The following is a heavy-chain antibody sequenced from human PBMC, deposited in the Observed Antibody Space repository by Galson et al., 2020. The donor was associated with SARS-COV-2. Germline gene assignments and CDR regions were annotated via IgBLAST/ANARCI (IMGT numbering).Heavy chain of an antibody. V-gene: IGHV3-30*01. CDR2: ISYDGSNK. CDR3: ARDLGFMITFWAFDY. CDR1: GFTFSSYA. Sequence: GGSLSLSCAASGFTFSSYAMHWVRQAPGRGLEWVAVISYDGSNKYYADSVKGRFTISRDNSKNTLYLQMNSLRAEDTAVYYCARDLGFMITFWAFDYWGQGTRVTGSS. J-gene: IGHJ4*02. D-gene: IGHD3-16*01.